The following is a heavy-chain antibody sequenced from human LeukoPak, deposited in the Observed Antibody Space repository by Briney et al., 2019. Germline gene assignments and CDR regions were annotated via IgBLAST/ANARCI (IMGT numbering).Heavy chain of an antibody. CDR2: IYYSGST. CDR3: ARGALYCSGGSCYEHWFDP. CDR1: GGSISSSSYY. Sequence: PSETLSLTCTVSGGSISSSSYYWGWIRQPPGKGLEWIGSIYYSGSTYYNPSLKSRVTISVDTSKNQFSLKLSSVTAADTAVYYCARGALYCSGGSCYEHWFDPWGQGTLVTVSS. V-gene: IGHV4-39*07. D-gene: IGHD2-15*01. J-gene: IGHJ5*02.